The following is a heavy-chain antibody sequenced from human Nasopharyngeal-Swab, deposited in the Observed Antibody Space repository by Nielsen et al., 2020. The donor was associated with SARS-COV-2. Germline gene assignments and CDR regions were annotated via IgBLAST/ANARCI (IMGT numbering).Heavy chain of an antibody. D-gene: IGHD1-26*01. CDR1: GGSVSGGSYY. Sequence: GSLRLSCTVSGGSVSGGSYYWSWIRQPPGKGLEWIGYIYYSGSTNYNPSLKSRVTISVDTSKNQFPLKLSSVTAADTAVYYCARYSGSYYRGYMDVWGKGTTVTVSS. CDR2: IYYSGST. J-gene: IGHJ6*03. V-gene: IGHV4-61*01. CDR3: ARYSGSYYRGYMDV.